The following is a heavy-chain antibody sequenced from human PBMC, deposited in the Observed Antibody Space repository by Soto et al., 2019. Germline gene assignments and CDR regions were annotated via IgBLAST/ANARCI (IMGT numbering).Heavy chain of an antibody. J-gene: IGHJ4*02. CDR1: GFTFSRYA. CDR3: ARGEAFDY. Sequence: QVQVVESGGDVVQPGKSLRLSCAASGFTFSRYAVHWVRQAPGEGLEWVTLISYDGNNKYYADSVKGRFTVSRDNSKNTLYLQMNYLRPEDTAVYYCARGEAFDYWGQGTLVTVSS. CDR2: ISYDGNNK. V-gene: IGHV3-30-3*01.